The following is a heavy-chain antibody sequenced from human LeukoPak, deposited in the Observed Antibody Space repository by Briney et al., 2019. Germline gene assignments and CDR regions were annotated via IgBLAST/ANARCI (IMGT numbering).Heavy chain of an antibody. CDR2: MNHNSSKT. Sequence: GASVKVSCKASGYTFTSYDINWVRQATGQGLEWMRWMNHNSSKTGYAQKFQGRVTMARNTSINTAYMELTSQRSEDTDVSFCAGVPANYDILTGYPRYSYYYYMDVWGKGTTVTISS. CDR1: GYTFTSYD. J-gene: IGHJ6*03. D-gene: IGHD3-9*01. V-gene: IGHV1-8*01. CDR3: AGVPANYDILTGYPRYSYYYYMDV.